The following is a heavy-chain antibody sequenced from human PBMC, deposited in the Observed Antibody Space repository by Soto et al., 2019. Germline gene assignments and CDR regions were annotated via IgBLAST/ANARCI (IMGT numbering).Heavy chain of an antibody. CDR2: IYWDDEK. CDR3: AHRRYMWNDWDCFDS. Sequence: QITLKESGPTLVKATQTLTLTCSFSGFSLRNTEESVSWIRQPPGKALEWLGIIYWDDEKRYSPSVKSRLTITKDTSKNHVVLMMTNLDPMDTGTYYCAHRRYMWNDWDCFDSWGQGTLVTVSS. CDR1: GFSLRNTEES. J-gene: IGHJ5*01. D-gene: IGHD1-1*01. V-gene: IGHV2-5*02.